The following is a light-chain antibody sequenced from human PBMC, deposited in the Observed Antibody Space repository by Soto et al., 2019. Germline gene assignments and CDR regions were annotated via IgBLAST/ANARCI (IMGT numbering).Light chain of an antibody. CDR3: HQYNNWPPVA. J-gene: IGKJ1*01. V-gene: IGKV3-15*01. CDR2: AAS. Sequence: IEFTQSPATLSLSHGESATLSCRASQSVSRKLVWYQQKPGQAPRLLIYAASTRATGIPARFSGSGSGTEFTLTISSLQSEDFAVYYCHQYNNWPPVAFGQGTKVDIK. CDR1: QSVSRK.